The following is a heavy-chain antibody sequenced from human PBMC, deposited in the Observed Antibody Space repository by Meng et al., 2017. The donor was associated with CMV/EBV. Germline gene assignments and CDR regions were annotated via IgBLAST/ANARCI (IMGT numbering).Heavy chain of an antibody. V-gene: IGHV4-4*02. CDR1: GGSISSSNW. J-gene: IGHJ5*02. Sequence: GSLRLSCAVSGGSISSSNWWSWVRQPPGKGLEWIGEIYHSGSTNYNPSLKSRVTISVDKSKNQFSLKLSSVTAADTAVYYCAGISHCGGDCYNWFDPWGQGTRVTVSS. CDR3: AGISHCGGDCYNWFDP. CDR2: IYHSGST. D-gene: IGHD2-21*01.